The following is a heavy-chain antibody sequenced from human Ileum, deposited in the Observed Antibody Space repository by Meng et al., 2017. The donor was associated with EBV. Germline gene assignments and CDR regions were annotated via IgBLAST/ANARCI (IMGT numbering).Heavy chain of an antibody. J-gene: IGHJ5*02. Sequence: VGAWGGVVRLWSVLGVFCAASGITFSHFGMFWVRQAPGKGPEWVAILPAYGGKIYYSDSVKGRFSVSRDNSKNTLYLQMNSLRVEDTAMYYCARDETGRFDPWGQGTLVTVSS. V-gene: IGHV3-30*03. CDR2: LPAYGGKI. CDR1: GITFSHFG. D-gene: IGHD1-14*01. CDR3: ARDETGRFDP.